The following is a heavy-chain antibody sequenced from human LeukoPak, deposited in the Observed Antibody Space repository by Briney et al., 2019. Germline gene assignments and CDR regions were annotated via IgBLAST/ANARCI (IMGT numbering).Heavy chain of an antibody. CDR1: GGSISSYY. CDR2: IYYSGST. J-gene: IGHJ4*02. D-gene: IGHD6-19*01. V-gene: IGHV4-59*01. CDR3: ARADLNHIAVAGYFDY. Sequence: SETLSLTYTVSGGSISSYYWSWIRQPPGKGLEWIGYIYYSGSTNYDPSLKSRVTISVDTSKNQFSLKLSSVTAADTAVYYCARADLNHIAVAGYFDYWGQGTLVTVSS.